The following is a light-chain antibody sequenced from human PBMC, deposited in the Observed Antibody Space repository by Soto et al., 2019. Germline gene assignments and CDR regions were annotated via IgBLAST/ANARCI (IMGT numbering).Light chain of an antibody. CDR3: QQYNNWPRT. CDR1: QIVSTY. J-gene: IGKJ1*01. CDR2: GAS. V-gene: IGKV3-15*01. Sequence: ETVLTQSRATLSLSQGESATLSCRASQIVSTYLAWYQQKPGQAPRLLIYGASTRATGIPARFSGSGSGTEFTLSISSLQSEDFAVYYCQQYNNWPRTFGQGTKVDIK.